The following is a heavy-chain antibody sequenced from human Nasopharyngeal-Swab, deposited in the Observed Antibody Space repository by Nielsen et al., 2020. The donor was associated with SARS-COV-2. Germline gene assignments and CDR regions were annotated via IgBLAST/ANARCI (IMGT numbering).Heavy chain of an antibody. CDR3: ARGSGDTIFGVVIIGAFDI. V-gene: IGHV4-31*03. Sequence: SETLSLTCTVSGGSISSGGYYWSWIRQHPGKGLEWIGYIYYSGSTYYNPSLKSRVTISVDTSKNQFSLKLGSVTAADTAVYYCARGSGDTIFGVVIIGAFDIWGQGTMVTVSS. D-gene: IGHD3-3*01. CDR2: IYYSGST. J-gene: IGHJ3*02. CDR1: GGSISSGGYY.